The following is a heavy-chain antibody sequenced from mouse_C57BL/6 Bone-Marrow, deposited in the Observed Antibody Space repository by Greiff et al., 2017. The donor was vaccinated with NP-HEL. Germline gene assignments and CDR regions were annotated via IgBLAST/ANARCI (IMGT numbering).Heavy chain of an antibody. J-gene: IGHJ2*01. D-gene: IGHD3-1*01. CDR1: GYTFTSYW. CDR3: ARSGQWGY. Sequence: QVQLQQPGAELVKPGASVKLSCKASGYTFTSYWMHWVKQRPGQGLEWIGMIHPNSGSTNYNEKFKGKATLTVDQSSSTAYMQLNSLTSEDSAVYYCARSGQWGYWGQGTTLTVSS. V-gene: IGHV1-64*01. CDR2: IHPNSGST.